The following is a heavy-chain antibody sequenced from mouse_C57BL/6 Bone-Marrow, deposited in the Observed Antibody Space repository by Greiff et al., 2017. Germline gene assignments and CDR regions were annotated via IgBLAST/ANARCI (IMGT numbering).Heavy chain of an antibody. CDR1: GYAFSSYW. CDR3: ARSRYGYDSFDY. V-gene: IGHV1-80*01. CDR2: IYPGDGDT. J-gene: IGHJ2*01. D-gene: IGHD2-2*01. Sequence: VQLQQSGAELVKPGASVKISCKASGYAFSSYWMNWVKQRPGKGLEWIGQIYPGDGDTNYNGKFKGKATLTADKSSSTAYMQLSSLTSEDSAVYFCARSRYGYDSFDYWGQGTTLTVSS.